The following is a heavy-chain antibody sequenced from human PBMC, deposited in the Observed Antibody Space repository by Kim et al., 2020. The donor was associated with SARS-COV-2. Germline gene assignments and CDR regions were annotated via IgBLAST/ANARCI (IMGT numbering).Heavy chain of an antibody. V-gene: IGHV2-5*01. Sequence: RYSPTLKSRHTITKDTSKNQVVLTMTNMDPVDTSTYYCAHAIVIQGSAFDIWGQGTMVTVSS. CDR3: AHAIVIQGSAFDI. J-gene: IGHJ3*02. D-gene: IGHD1-1*01.